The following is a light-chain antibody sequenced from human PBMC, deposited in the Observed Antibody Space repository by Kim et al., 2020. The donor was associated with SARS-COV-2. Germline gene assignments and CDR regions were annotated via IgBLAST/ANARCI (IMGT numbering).Light chain of an antibody. Sequence: EIVLTQSPGTLSLPPGERATLSCRASQSVNSNNFAWYQQKPGQAPRLLIYGTSSRATGIPDRFSGSGSETDFTLTITRLEPDDFAVYYCQQYGSLWTFGQGTKVDIK. J-gene: IGKJ1*01. V-gene: IGKV3-20*01. CDR2: GTS. CDR1: QSVNSNN. CDR3: QQYGSLWT.